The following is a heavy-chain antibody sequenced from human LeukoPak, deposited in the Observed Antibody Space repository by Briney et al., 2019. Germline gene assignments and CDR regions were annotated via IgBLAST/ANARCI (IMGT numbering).Heavy chain of an antibody. V-gene: IGHV3-23*01. CDR1: GFTFSDYY. CDR3: ATSGSPEGMDV. Sequence: GGSLRLSCAASGFTFSDYYMSWIRQAPGKGLEWFSAISGSGGSTYYADSVKGRFTISRDNSKNTLYLQMNSLRAEDTAVYYCATSGSPEGMDVWGQGTTVTVSS. D-gene: IGHD1-26*01. CDR2: ISGSGGST. J-gene: IGHJ6*02.